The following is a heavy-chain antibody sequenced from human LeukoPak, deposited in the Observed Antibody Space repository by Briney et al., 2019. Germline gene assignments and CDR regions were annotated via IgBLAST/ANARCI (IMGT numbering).Heavy chain of an antibody. D-gene: IGHD1-26*01. CDR3: ARSGELHQDY. CDR2: IYPDDSET. J-gene: IGHJ4*02. V-gene: IGHV5-51*01. Sequence: GESLKISCKGSGYSFSHYWIGWVRQMPGKGLEWMGLIYPDDSETRYSPSFQGQVTISADKSINTAYLEWSSLKASDTAMYYCARSGELHQDYWGQGTLVTVSS. CDR1: GYSFSHYW.